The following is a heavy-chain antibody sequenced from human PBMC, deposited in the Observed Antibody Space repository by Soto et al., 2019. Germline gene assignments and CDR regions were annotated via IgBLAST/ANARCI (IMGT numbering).Heavy chain of an antibody. CDR3: AREGAYSSGWYDYYYYGMDV. CDR1: GGSIRSSNW. Sequence: SETLSLTCAFSGGSIRSSNWWSWVRQPPGKGLEWIGEIYHSGSTNYNPSLKSRVTISVDKSKNQFSLKLSSVTAADTAVYYCAREGAYSSGWYDYYYYGMDVWGQGTTVTVSS. V-gene: IGHV4-4*02. CDR2: IYHSGST. J-gene: IGHJ6*02. D-gene: IGHD6-19*01.